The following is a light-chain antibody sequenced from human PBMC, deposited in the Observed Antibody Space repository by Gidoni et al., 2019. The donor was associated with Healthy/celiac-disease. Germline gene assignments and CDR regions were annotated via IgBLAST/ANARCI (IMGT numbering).Light chain of an antibody. CDR2: AAS. V-gene: IGKV1-9*01. CDR3: QRHNSYTPVM. CDR1: QSIRSY. J-gene: IGKJ5*01. Sequence: IQSTQSLSFLSASAGDRVTITFRASQSIRSYLAWYQQKPGKAPKLLLYAASTLRSGVPSRFSGSGSGTELALTISSLQPEDYATYYYQRHNSYTPVMFGQGTKLEIK.